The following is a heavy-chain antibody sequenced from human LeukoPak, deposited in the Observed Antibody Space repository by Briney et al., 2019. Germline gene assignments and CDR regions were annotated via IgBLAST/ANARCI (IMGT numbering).Heavy chain of an antibody. J-gene: IGHJ3*02. CDR1: GFTVSSNY. V-gene: IGHV3-66*01. Sequence: GGSLRLSCAASGFTVSSNYMSWVRQAPGKGLEWVSVIYSGGGTYYADSVKGRFTISRDNSKNTLYLQMNSLRAEDTAVYYCASASGYDSDAFDIWGQGTMVTVSS. D-gene: IGHD5-12*01. CDR3: ASASGYDSDAFDI. CDR2: IYSGGGT.